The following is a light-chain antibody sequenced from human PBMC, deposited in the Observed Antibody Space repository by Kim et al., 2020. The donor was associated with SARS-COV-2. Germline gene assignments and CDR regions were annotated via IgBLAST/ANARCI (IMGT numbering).Light chain of an antibody. J-gene: IGKJ1*01. Sequence: EIVLTQSTGTLSLSPGERATLSCRASQRVSSSYLAWYQQKPGQAPRLLIYGASSRATGIPDRFSGSGSGTDFTLTISRLEPEDFAVYYCKQYGSSLWTFGQGTKEYIK. CDR3: KQYGSSLWT. CDR1: QRVSSSY. CDR2: GAS. V-gene: IGKV3-20*01.